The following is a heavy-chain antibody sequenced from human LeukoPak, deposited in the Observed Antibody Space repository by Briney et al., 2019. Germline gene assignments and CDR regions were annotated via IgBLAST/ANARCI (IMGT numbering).Heavy chain of an antibody. D-gene: IGHD6-13*01. Sequence: SVKVSCKASGGTFSSYAISWVRQAPGQGHEWMGRIIPILGIASYAQKFQGRVTITADKSTSTAYMELSSLRSEDTAVYYCARVDSSSWYSDYWGQGTLVTVSS. J-gene: IGHJ4*02. CDR2: IIPILGIA. V-gene: IGHV1-69*04. CDR1: GGTFSSYA. CDR3: ARVDSSSWYSDY.